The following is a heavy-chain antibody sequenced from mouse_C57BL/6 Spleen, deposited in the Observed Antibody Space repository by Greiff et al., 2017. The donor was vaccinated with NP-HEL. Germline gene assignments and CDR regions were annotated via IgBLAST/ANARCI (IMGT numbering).Heavy chain of an antibody. V-gene: IGHV2-6*03. J-gene: IGHJ4*01. CDR1: GFSLTSYG. CDR3: ARDDGYYVGAMDY. CDR2: IWSDGST. Sequence: VQLVESGPGLVAPSQSLSITCTVSGFSLTSYGVHWVRQPPGKGLEWLVVIWSDGSTTYNSALKSRLSISKDNSKSQVFLKMNSRQTDDTAMYYCARDDGYYVGAMDYWGQGTSVTVSS. D-gene: IGHD2-3*01.